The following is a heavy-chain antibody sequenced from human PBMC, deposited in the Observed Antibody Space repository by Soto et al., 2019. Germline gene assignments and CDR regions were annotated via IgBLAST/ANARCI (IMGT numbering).Heavy chain of an antibody. J-gene: IGHJ4*02. CDR1: GFTFSNYG. Sequence: GGSLRLSCAASGFTFSNYGMHWVRQAPGKGLEWVAVIWFDGTKKYYADSLKGRLTISRDNSKDTLYLQMDNLRAEDTAVYFCARDRTVTPGVYYFDYWGQGTLVTVSS. D-gene: IGHD4-17*01. V-gene: IGHV3-33*01. CDR3: ARDRTVTPGVYYFDY. CDR2: IWFDGTKK.